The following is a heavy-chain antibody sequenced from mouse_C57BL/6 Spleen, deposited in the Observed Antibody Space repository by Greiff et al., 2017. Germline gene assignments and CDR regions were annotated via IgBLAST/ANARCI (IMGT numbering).Heavy chain of an antibody. V-gene: IGHV1-50*01. D-gene: IGHD1-1*01. Sequence: QVQLQQPGAELVKPGASVKLSCKASGYTFTSYWMQWVKQRPGQGLEWIGEIDPSDSYTNYNQKFKGKATLTVDTSSSTAYMQLSSLTAEDSAVYYCARPTVVAPHAMDYWGQGTRVTVAS. CDR3: ARPTVVAPHAMDY. J-gene: IGHJ4*01. CDR2: IDPSDSYT. CDR1: GYTFTSYW.